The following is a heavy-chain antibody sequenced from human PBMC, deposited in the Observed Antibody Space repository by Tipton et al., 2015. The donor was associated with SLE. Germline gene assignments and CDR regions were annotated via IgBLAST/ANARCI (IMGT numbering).Heavy chain of an antibody. CDR1: GFTFDDYA. D-gene: IGHD3-16*01. CDR3: ARGGGVTGY. V-gene: IGHV3-9*01. J-gene: IGHJ4*02. CDR2: ISWNSGSI. Sequence: SLRLSCAASGFTFDDYAMHWVRQAPGKGLEWVSGISWNSGSIGYADSVKGRFTISRDNAKNSLYLQMNSLRAEDTAVYYCARGGGVTGYWGQGTLVTVSS.